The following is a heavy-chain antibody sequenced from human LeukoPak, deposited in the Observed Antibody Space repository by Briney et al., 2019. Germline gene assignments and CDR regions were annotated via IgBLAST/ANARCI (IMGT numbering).Heavy chain of an antibody. D-gene: IGHD3-3*01. J-gene: IGHJ4*02. Sequence: GGSLRLSCAASGFTFSSYSMNWVRQAPGKGLEWVSSISSSSSYIYYADSVKGRFTISRDNAKNSLYLQMNSLRAEDMALYYCAKSRRSYDFWSGLDFDYWGQGTLVTVSS. CDR2: ISSSSSYI. CDR3: AKSRRSYDFWSGLDFDY. CDR1: GFTFSSYS. V-gene: IGHV3-21*04.